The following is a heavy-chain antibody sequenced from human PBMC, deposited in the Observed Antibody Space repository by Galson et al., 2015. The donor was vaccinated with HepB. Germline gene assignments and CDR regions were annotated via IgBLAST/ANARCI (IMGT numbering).Heavy chain of an antibody. CDR3: ATRDTLIRGAHKGYYYGMDV. J-gene: IGHJ6*02. V-gene: IGHV4-61*01. CDR1: GGSVSSGSYY. Sequence: SETLSLTCTVSGGSVSSGSYYRSWIRQPPGKGLEWIGYIYYSGSTNYNPSLKSRVTISVDTSKNQFSLKLSSVTAADTAVYYCATRDTLIRGAHKGYYYGMDVWGQGTTVTVSS. CDR2: IYYSGST. D-gene: IGHD3-10*01.